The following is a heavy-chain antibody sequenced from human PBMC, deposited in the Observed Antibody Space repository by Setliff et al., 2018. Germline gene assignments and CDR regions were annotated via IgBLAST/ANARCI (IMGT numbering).Heavy chain of an antibody. Sequence: PSETLSLTCTVSDGSLSTYYWSWIGQPPGKGLGFIGYVFYHGAAKYDPSLKSRVTMSVDTSKTQFSLKLNSMTTADTAVYYCARGGTYRYFDYWGQGALVTVSS. CDR1: DGSLSTYY. V-gene: IGHV4-59*01. J-gene: IGHJ4*02. CDR2: VFYHGAA. CDR3: ARGGTYRYFDY.